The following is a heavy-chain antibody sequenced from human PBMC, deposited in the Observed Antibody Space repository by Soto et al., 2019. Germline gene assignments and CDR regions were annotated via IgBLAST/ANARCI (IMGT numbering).Heavy chain of an antibody. CDR1: GFTFMSYA. CDR2: ISYDAANK. V-gene: IGHV3-30-3*01. D-gene: IGHD5-18*01. CDR3: ARAREFTYGPSRYGLDV. J-gene: IGHJ6*02. Sequence: PGGSLRLSCAASGFTFMSYAMHWVRQAPGKGLEWVAVISYDAANKDYADSVKGRFTISRDNSKDTLYLQMNSLRTDDTAVYYCARAREFTYGPSRYGLDVWGQGTTVTVSS.